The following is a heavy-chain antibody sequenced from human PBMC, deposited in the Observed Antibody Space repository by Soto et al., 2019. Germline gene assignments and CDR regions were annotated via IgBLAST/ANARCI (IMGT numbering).Heavy chain of an antibody. CDR3: ARDGLRYFDWLFSAGWFDP. Sequence: XVKVSCKASGGTFSSYAISWVRQAPGQGLEWMGGIIPIFGTANYAQKFQGRVTITADESTSTAYMELSSLRPEDTAVYYCARDGLRYFDWLFSAGWFDPWGQGTLVTVS. CDR1: GGTFSSYA. D-gene: IGHD3-9*01. CDR2: IIPIFGTA. J-gene: IGHJ5*02. V-gene: IGHV1-69*13.